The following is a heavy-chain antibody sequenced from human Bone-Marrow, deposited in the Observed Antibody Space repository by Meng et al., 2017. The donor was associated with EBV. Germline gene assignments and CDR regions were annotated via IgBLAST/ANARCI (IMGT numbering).Heavy chain of an antibody. Sequence: QWGPVLFKASETLSFPGAGYGGSCSGNYWSWIRQHPGKELEWIGEINHSGSTNYNPSLKGRVTISVDTYKNMFSLNLNSVTTADKDVYYCAKSRSSTPGVVDYWGQGTLVTVSS. CDR2: INHSGST. J-gene: IGHJ4*02. CDR3: AKSRSSTPGVVDY. V-gene: IGHV4-34*01. D-gene: IGHD3-10*01. CDR1: GGSCSGNY.